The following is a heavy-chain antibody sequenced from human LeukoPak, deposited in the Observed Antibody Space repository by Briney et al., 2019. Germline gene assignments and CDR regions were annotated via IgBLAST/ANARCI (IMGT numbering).Heavy chain of an antibody. J-gene: IGHJ4*02. V-gene: IGHV3-23*01. Sequence: PGRSLRLSCAASGFTFSRYGIHWVRQAPGKGLEWVSGLHADSGMIYYADSVKGRFTISRDNSKNTLYFQMNSLRDEDTAIYYCVKDFLHGPHIEPVGSVGPFDYWGQGTLVTVSS. CDR2: LHADSGMI. D-gene: IGHD2-2*01. CDR3: VKDFLHGPHIEPVGSVGPFDY. CDR1: GFTFSRYG.